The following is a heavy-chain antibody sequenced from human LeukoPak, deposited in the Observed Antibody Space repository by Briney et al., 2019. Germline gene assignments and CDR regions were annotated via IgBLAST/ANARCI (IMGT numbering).Heavy chain of an antibody. D-gene: IGHD6-19*01. CDR3: AGLHLTHSSGWYWVDY. V-gene: IGHV3-66*04. CDR2: IYSGGNT. Sequence: GGSLRLSCAASGFTVSSNYMSWVRQAPGKGLEWVSVIYSGGNTYYADSVKGRFTISRDNSKNTLYLQMNSLRAEDTAVYFCAGLHLTHSSGWYWVDYWGQGTLVTVSS. CDR1: GFTVSSNY. J-gene: IGHJ4*02.